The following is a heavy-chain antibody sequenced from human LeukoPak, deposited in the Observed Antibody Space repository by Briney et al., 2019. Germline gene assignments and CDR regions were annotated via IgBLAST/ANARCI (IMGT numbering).Heavy chain of an antibody. CDR1: GYTFTGCY. CDR2: INPNSGGT. Sequence: ASVKVSCKASGYTFTGCYIHWVRQAPGQGLEWMGWINPNSGGTNCTQKFQGRVTMTRDTSISTAYMELSRLRSDDTAVYYCAREVATISDYFYSYYMDVWGKGTTVTVSS. V-gene: IGHV1-2*02. CDR3: AREVATISDYFYSYYMDV. J-gene: IGHJ6*03. D-gene: IGHD5-12*01.